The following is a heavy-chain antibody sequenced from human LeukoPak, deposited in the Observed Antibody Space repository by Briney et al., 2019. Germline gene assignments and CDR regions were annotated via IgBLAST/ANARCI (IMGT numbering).Heavy chain of an antibody. Sequence: PSETLSLTCAVYGGSLSGYYWSWIRQPPGKGLEWIGEINHSGSTNYNPSLKSRVTISVDTSKNQFSLKLSSVPAADTAVYYCARDPRRRPGYYGSGSYNNWFDPWGQGTLVTVSS. CDR2: INHSGST. J-gene: IGHJ5*02. D-gene: IGHD3-10*01. CDR3: ARDPRRRPGYYGSGSYNNWFDP. CDR1: GGSLSGYY. V-gene: IGHV4-34*01.